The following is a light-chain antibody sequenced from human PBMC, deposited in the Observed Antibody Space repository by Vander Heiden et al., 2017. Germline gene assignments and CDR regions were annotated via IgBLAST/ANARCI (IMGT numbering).Light chain of an antibody. CDR1: TGAVTSGHH. CDR3: LLYYGGTRI. Sequence: QPVVTQEPSLPVSPGWTVTLTCASNTGAVTSGHHPNWVQQKPGQAPRSLIYNTNSKHSWTPARFSGSLLGDKAALTLSGVQPEDEADYYCLLYYGGTRIFGGGTKLTVL. CDR2: NTN. V-gene: IGLV7-43*01. J-gene: IGLJ2*01.